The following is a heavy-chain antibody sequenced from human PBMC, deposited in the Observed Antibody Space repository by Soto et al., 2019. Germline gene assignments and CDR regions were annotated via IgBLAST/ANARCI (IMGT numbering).Heavy chain of an antibody. V-gene: IGHV1-3*01. CDR2: INAGNGNT. Sequence: SVKVSCKASGYTFTSYAMHWARQAPGQRLEWMGWINAGNGNTKYSQKFQGRVTITRDTSASTAYMELSSLRSEDTAVYYCAKSATVPAAIAYCGQGTLVTVSS. J-gene: IGHJ4*02. D-gene: IGHD2-2*02. CDR1: GYTFTSYA. CDR3: AKSATVPAAIAY.